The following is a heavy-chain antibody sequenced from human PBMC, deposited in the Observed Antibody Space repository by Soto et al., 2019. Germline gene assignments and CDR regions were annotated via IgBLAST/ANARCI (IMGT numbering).Heavy chain of an antibody. V-gene: IGHV1-2*04. CDR2: INPKNGDT. Sequence: VQLVQSGAEVKEPGASVKVSCKASGYSFTGYYIHWVRQAPGPGLEWMGWINPKNGDTTYAQKFQGLVTMTGDTSISTVYMELSRLRSDDTAVYYCARRGGYYDYWGQGTLVTVSS. D-gene: IGHD3-16*01. CDR3: ARRGGYYDY. J-gene: IGHJ4*02. CDR1: GYSFTGYY.